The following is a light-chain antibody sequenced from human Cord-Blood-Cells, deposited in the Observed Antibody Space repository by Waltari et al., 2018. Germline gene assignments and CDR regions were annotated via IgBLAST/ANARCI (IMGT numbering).Light chain of an antibody. Sequence: DLQLTQSPSFLSASVGDRVTITCWASQGSSSCLAWYQQKPGKAPKLLIYAASTLQSGVPSRFSGSGSGTEFTLTISSLQPEDFATYYCQQLNSYPYTFGQGTKLEIK. CDR2: AAS. CDR3: QQLNSYPYT. V-gene: IGKV1-9*01. J-gene: IGKJ2*01. CDR1: QGSSSC.